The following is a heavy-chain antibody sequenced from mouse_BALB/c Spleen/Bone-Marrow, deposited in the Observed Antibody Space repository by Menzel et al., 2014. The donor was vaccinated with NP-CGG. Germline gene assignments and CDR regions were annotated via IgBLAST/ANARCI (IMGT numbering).Heavy chain of an antibody. CDR1: GYTFTSYW. J-gene: IGHJ4*01. Sequence: VQLQQSGAELARPGASVKLSCKASGYTFTSYWMQWVKQRPGQGLEWIGAIYPGDGDTRYTQKFKGKATLTADKSSSTAYMQLSSLASEDSAVYYCARWGNSSAMDYWGQGTSVTVSS. CDR3: ARWGNSSAMDY. CDR2: IYPGDGDT. D-gene: IGHD2-1*01. V-gene: IGHV1-87*01.